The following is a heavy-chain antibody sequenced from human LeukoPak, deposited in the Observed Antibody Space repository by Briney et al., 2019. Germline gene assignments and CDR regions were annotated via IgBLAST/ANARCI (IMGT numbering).Heavy chain of an antibody. D-gene: IGHD3-10*01. V-gene: IGHV3-74*01. CDR3: ARVALGSYNWFDP. J-gene: IGHJ5*02. Sequence: GGSLRLSCAASGFTFSRYWMHWVRQAPGRGLVWVSRISPDGSRTTYADSVKGRFTISRDNAKNTVYLQMNSLRAEDTAVYYCARVALGSYNWFDPWGQGTLVTVSS. CDR2: ISPDGSRT. CDR1: GFTFSRYW.